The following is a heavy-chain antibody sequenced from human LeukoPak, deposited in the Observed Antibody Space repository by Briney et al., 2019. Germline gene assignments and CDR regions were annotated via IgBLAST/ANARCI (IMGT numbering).Heavy chain of an antibody. CDR2: MNPNSGNT. CDR1: GYTFTSYD. CDR3: ARLSTVTTSFDY. J-gene: IGHJ4*02. V-gene: IGHV1-8*03. D-gene: IGHD4-17*01. Sequence: ASVKVSCKASGYTFTSYDINWVRQATGQGLEWMGWMNPNSGNTGYAQKFQGRVTITADKSTSTAYMELSSLRSEDTAVYYCARLSTVTTSFDYWGQGTLVTVSS.